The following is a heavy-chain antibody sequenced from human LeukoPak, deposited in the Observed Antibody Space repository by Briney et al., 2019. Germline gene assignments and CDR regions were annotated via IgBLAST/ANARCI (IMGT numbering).Heavy chain of an antibody. CDR1: GFSVSSNY. J-gene: IGHJ4*02. CDR3: ARGGGGYYFFDY. CDR2: IYSGGST. D-gene: IGHD2-15*01. V-gene: IGHV3-53*01. Sequence: GGSLRLSCAASGFSVSSNYMSWVRQAPGKGLEWAPVIYSGGSTYYADSVKGRFTISRDRSKNTLYLQMNSLRAEDTAVFYCARGGGGYYFFDYWGQGTLVTVSS.